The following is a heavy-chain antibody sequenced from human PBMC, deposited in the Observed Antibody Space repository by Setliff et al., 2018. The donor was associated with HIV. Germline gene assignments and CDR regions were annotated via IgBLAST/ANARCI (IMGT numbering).Heavy chain of an antibody. CDR3: ARGLGGWPVFDP. J-gene: IGHJ5*02. Sequence: SETLSLTCTVSGGSISSGSNYWSWIRQPAGKGLEWIGHIYTSGSTNYNPSLKSRVTISADTSKNQFSLKLSSVTAADTAVYYCARGLGGWPVFDPWGQGTLVTVSS. CDR2: IYTSGST. V-gene: IGHV4-61*09. CDR1: GGSISSGSNY.